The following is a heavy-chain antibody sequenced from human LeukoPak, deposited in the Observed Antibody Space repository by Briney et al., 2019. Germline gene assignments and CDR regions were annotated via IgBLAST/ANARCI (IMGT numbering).Heavy chain of an antibody. CDR1: GFTFDDYA. Sequence: GGSLRLSCAASGFTFDDYAMHWVRQAPGKGLEWVSGISWNSGSIGYADSVKGRFTISRDNAKNSLYLQMNSLRAEDTAVYYCARDTGSGFLEWLNYYYYMDVWGKGTTVTVSS. D-gene: IGHD3-3*01. J-gene: IGHJ6*03. V-gene: IGHV3-9*01. CDR2: ISWNSGSI. CDR3: ARDTGSGFLEWLNYYYYMDV.